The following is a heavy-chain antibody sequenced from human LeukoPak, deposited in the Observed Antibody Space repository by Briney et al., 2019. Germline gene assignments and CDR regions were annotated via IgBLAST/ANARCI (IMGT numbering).Heavy chain of an antibody. D-gene: IGHD5-12*01. Sequence: SVKVSCKASGGTFSSYAITWVRQAPGQGLEWMGRIIPILGIANYAQKFQGRVKIIADKSTSTAYMELSSLRSEDTAVYYCARDLYSGHEGNAFDIWGQGTMVTVSS. J-gene: IGHJ3*02. CDR2: IIPILGIA. V-gene: IGHV1-69*04. CDR3: ARDLYSGHEGNAFDI. CDR1: GGTFSSYA.